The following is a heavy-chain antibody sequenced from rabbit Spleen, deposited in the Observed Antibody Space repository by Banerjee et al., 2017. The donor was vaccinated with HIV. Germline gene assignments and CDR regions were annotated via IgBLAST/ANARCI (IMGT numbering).Heavy chain of an antibody. CDR1: GFTISGTYY. J-gene: IGHJ4*01. Sequence: QEQLVESGGGLVQPEGSLALTCKASGFTISGTYYMCWVRQAPGKGLEWIGCIYTGNGKTYYASWAKGRFTISKSSSTTVTLQMTSLTAADTATYFCARDLAGAIGWNFYLWGLGTLVTVS. V-gene: IGHV1S45*01. CDR3: ARDLAGAIGWNFYL. D-gene: IGHD4-1*01. CDR2: IYTGNGKT.